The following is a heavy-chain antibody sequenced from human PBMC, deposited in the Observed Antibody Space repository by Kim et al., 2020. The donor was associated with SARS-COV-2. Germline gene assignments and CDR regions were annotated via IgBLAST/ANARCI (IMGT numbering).Heavy chain of an antibody. CDR2: IKQDGSEK. V-gene: IGHV3-7*03. CDR1: GFTFSSYW. Sequence: GGSLRLSCAASGFTFSSYWMSWVRQAPGKGLEWVANIKQDGSEKYYVDSVKGRFTISRDNAKNSLYLQMNSLRAEDTAVYYCARDSYGSGSDYYYYGMDVWGQGTTVTVSS. D-gene: IGHD3-10*01. CDR3: ARDSYGSGSDYYYYGMDV. J-gene: IGHJ6*02.